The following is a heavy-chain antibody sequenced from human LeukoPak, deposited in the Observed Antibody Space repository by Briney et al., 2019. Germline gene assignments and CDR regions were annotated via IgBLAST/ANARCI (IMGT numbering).Heavy chain of an antibody. CDR3: ARALRVAGTGGDNWFDP. J-gene: IGHJ5*02. V-gene: IGHV3-74*01. CDR2: INSDGSSI. Sequence: GGSLRLSCVASGFTFSNYWMHWVRQAPGKGLGGVSRINSDGSSISYADSVKGRFTISRDNAKSTLYLQMNSLRAEDTAVYYCARALRVAGTGGDNWFDPWGQGTLVIVSS. D-gene: IGHD2-15*01. CDR1: GFTFSNYW.